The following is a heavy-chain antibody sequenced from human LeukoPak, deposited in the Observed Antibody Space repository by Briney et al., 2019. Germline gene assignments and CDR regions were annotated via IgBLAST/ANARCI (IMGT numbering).Heavy chain of an antibody. Sequence: PSETLSLTCTVSGGSISSSSYYWGWIRQPPGKGLAWIGSIYYSGSTYYNPSLKSRVTISVDTSKNQFSLKLSSVTAADTAVYYCARCHSDSSGSPDYWGQGTLVTVSS. CDR3: ARCHSDSSGSPDY. CDR2: IYYSGST. V-gene: IGHV4-39*01. D-gene: IGHD3-22*01. CDR1: GGSISSSSYY. J-gene: IGHJ4*02.